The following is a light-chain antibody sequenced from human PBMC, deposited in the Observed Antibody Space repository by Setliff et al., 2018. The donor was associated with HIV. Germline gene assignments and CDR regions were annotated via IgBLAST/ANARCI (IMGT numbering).Light chain of an antibody. J-gene: IGLJ1*01. CDR1: SSDVGGYYS. Sequence: QSVLTQPASVSGSPGQSIPISCTGISSDVGGYYSVSWYQQHPGKAPKLMIYDVINRPSGVSNRFSGSRSGNTASLTISGLQVEDEADYYCSSYTTSSTLYVFGPGTKVTVL. V-gene: IGLV2-14*03. CDR2: DVI. CDR3: SSYTTSSTLYV.